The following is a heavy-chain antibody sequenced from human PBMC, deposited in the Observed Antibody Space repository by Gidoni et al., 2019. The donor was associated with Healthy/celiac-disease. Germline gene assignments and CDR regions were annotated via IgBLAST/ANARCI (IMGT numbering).Heavy chain of an antibody. Sequence: QVQLVQSGAEAKKPGASVKVSCKESGYTFTSDYMHWVRQAPGQGLEWMGIINPSGGSTSYAQKFQGRVTMTRDTSTSTVYMELSSLRSEDTAVYYCARDPATGTTWGYYYGMDVWGQGTTVTVSS. CDR3: ARDPATGTTWGYYYGMDV. D-gene: IGHD1-7*01. V-gene: IGHV1-46*01. J-gene: IGHJ6*02. CDR2: INPSGGST. CDR1: GYTFTSDY.